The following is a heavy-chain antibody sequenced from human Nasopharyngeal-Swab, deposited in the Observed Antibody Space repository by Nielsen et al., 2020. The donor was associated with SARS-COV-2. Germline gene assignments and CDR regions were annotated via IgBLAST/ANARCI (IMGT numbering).Heavy chain of an antibody. J-gene: IGHJ4*02. D-gene: IGHD3-3*01. V-gene: IGHV4-34*01. Sequence: ESLKISCAVYGGSFSGHYWSWIRQPPGKGLEWIGEINHSGSTNYNPSLKSRVTISVDTSKNQFSLKLSSVTAADTAVYYCARVPSITIFGVVDYWGQGTLVTVSS. CDR2: INHSGST. CDR1: GGSFSGHY. CDR3: ARVPSITIFGVVDY.